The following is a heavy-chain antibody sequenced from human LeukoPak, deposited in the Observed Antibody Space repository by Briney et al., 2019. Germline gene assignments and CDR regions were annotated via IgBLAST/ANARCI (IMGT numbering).Heavy chain of an antibody. J-gene: IGHJ5*01. CDR2: INPKSGGT. D-gene: IGHD6-19*01. CDR3: ARGGDGIAVAATLDWLDS. CDR1: GYTLTGYS. Sequence: ASVKVSCKASGYTLTGYSMHWVRQAPGQGLGWVGWINPKSGGTSYAQTFQGRVTMTRATSISTSYMALSRVRFADRAVYYRARGGDGIAVAATLDWLDSWGQGTLVTVSS. V-gene: IGHV1-2*02.